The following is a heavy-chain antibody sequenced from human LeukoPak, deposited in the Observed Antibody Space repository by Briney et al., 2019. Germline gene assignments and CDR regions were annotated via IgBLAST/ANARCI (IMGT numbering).Heavy chain of an antibody. CDR1: GFTFTTYG. V-gene: IGHV3-30*02. Sequence: PGGSLRLSCAASGFTFTTYGMHWVHQAPGKGLEWVAFIRYDGSNKYYADSVKGRFTISRDNSKNTLYLQMNSLRAEDTAVYYCAKDQDYGRPRLPFDYWGQGTLVTVSS. CDR2: IRYDGSNK. J-gene: IGHJ4*02. CDR3: AKDQDYGRPRLPFDY. D-gene: IGHD4/OR15-4a*01.